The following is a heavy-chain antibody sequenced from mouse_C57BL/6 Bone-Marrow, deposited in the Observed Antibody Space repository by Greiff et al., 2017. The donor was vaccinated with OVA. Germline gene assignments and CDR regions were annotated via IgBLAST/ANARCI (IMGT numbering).Heavy chain of an antibody. D-gene: IGHD1-1*01. J-gene: IGHJ2*01. CDR1: GYTFTSYW. CDR3: AREGDYGGDY. CDR2: IDPSDSGT. V-gene: IGHV1-52*01. Sequence: QVQLQQPGAELVRPGSSVKLSCKASGYTFTSYWMHWVKQRPIQGLEWIGNIDPSDSGTNYNQKFKDKATLTVDKSSSTDYMQLSSLTSEDSAGYYCAREGDYGGDYWGQGTTLTVSS.